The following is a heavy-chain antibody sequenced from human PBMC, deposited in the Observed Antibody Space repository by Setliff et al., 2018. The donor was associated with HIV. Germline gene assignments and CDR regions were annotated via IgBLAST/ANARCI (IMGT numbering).Heavy chain of an antibody. V-gene: IGHV1-18*01. CDR1: GYTFTSYD. J-gene: IGHJ4*02. Sequence: ASVKVSCKASGYTFTSYDISWVRQAPGQGLEWMGWISAYNGNTNYAQKLQGRVTMTTDTSTSTAYMELSRLRSDDTAVYYCARWSSGWSYFDFWGQGTLVTVSS. CDR2: ISAYNGNT. D-gene: IGHD6-19*01. CDR3: ARWSSGWSYFDF.